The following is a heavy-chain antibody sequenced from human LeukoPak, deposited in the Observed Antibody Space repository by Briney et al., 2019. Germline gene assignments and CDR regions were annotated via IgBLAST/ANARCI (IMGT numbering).Heavy chain of an antibody. D-gene: IGHD2-2*02. CDR2: IIPILGRP. Sequence: ASVKVSCTASGGTFSSHAINWVRQAPGQGLEWMGRIIPILGRPNYAQKFQGRVTITADESTSTVYMELNSLRIEDTAVYYCASVASRCTTSSCYTSWEWLDPWGQGTLITVSS. J-gene: IGHJ5*02. CDR3: ASVASRCTTSSCYTSWEWLDP. CDR1: GGTFSSHA. V-gene: IGHV1-69*11.